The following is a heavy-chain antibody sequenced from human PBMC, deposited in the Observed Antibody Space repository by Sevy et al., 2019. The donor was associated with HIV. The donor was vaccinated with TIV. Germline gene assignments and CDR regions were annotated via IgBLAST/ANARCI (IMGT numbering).Heavy chain of an antibody. CDR3: AKGREQGYYYGMDV. Sequence: TLSLTCAASGFTFSSYGMHWVRQAPGKGLEWVAFIRYDGNNKYYTGSVKGRFTISRDNSKNTLYLQMNSLRAEDTAVYYCAKGREQGYYYGMDVWGQGTTVTVSS. D-gene: IGHD1-26*01. V-gene: IGHV3-30*02. CDR1: GFTFSSYG. CDR2: IRYDGNNK. J-gene: IGHJ6*02.